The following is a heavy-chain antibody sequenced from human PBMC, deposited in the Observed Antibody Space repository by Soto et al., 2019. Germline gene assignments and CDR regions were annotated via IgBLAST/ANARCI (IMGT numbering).Heavy chain of an antibody. Sequence: QVKLQESGPGLVKPSGTLSLSCAVSGGSISSSNWWTWVRQPPGKGLEWIGEIYHSGSTNYNPSLKSRVTIFVDKSKNQFPLRLSSVTAADTATYYCARAEQSRDYYGSGTTSDWGQGTLVTVSS. V-gene: IGHV4-4*02. CDR2: IYHSGST. D-gene: IGHD3-10*01. CDR1: GGSISSSNW. J-gene: IGHJ4*02. CDR3: ARAEQSRDYYGSGTTSD.